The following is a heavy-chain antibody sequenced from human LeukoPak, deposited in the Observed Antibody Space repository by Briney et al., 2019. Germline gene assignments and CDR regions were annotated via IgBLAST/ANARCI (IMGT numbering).Heavy chain of an antibody. D-gene: IGHD6-13*01. V-gene: IGHV3-23*01. CDR1: GFTFSSYA. CDR3: AKGRIAAAGTGNWFDP. Sequence: GGSLRLSCAASGFTFSSYAMGWVRQAPGKGLEWVSAISGSGGSTYYADSVKGRFTISRDNSKNTLYLQMNSLRAEDTAVYYCAKGRIAAAGTGNWFDPWGQGTLVTVSS. J-gene: IGHJ5*02. CDR2: ISGSGGST.